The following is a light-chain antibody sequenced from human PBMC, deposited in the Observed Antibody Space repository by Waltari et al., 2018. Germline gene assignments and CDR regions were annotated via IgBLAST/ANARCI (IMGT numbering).Light chain of an antibody. V-gene: IGLV2-14*03. CDR2: DVS. Sequence: QSALTQPASVSGSPRQSIPTPCPGTSSPAGCPNYFSWYQQPPGKAPKHMIYDVSNRPSGVSNRFSGSKSGNTASLTISGLQAEDEADYYCSSYTSTSTPVVFGGGTKLTVL. J-gene: IGLJ2*01. CDR1: SSPAGCPNY. CDR3: SSYTSTSTPVV.